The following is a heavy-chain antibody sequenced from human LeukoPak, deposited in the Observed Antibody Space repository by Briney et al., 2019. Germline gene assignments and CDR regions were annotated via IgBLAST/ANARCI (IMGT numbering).Heavy chain of an antibody. D-gene: IGHD3-10*01. Sequence: SETLSLTCTVSGGSISSSSYYWGWIRQPPGTGLEWIGSIYYSGSTYYNPSLKSRVTISVDTSKNQFSLKLSSVTAADTAVYYCARVRIGIWFGELSTYYFDYWGQGTLVTVSS. CDR2: IYYSGST. CDR1: GGSISSSSYY. V-gene: IGHV4-39*07. CDR3: ARVRIGIWFGELSTYYFDY. J-gene: IGHJ4*02.